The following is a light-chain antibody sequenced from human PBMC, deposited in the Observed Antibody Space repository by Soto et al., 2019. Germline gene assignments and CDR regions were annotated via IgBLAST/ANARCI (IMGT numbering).Light chain of an antibody. Sequence: EIVLTQSPGTLSLSPGERATLSCRASQSVDTRFFAWYQQKPGQAPRLLIYGGSSRATGTPDRFSISGSGRDFTLTISRLEPEDVAVYYCQQSVKSPWTFDQGTKVEIK. CDR1: QSVDTRF. CDR3: QQSVKSPWT. V-gene: IGKV3-20*01. J-gene: IGKJ1*01. CDR2: GGS.